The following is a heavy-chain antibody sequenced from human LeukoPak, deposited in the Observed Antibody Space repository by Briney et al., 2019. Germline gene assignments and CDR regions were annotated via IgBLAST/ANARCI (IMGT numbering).Heavy chain of an antibody. J-gene: IGHJ4*02. Sequence: GGSLRLSCAASGFTFSSYAMSWVRQAPGKGLEWVSAISGSGGSTYYADSVKGRFAISRDNSKNTLYLQMNSLRAEDTAVYFCARHLSDRPTVAGEFDYWGQGILVTVSS. D-gene: IGHD6-19*01. V-gene: IGHV3-23*01. CDR3: ARHLSDRPTVAGEFDY. CDR1: GFTFSSYA. CDR2: ISGSGGST.